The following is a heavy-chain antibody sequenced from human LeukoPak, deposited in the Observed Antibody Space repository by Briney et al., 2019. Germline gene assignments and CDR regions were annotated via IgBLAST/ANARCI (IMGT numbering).Heavy chain of an antibody. V-gene: IGHV3-74*01. CDR3: ARDTSFDIRVAASPFDY. Sequence: GGSLRLSCAASGFTFSSYWMHWVRQAPGKGLVWVSRINSDGSSTSYADSVRGRFSISRDNAKNTLYLQMNSLRAEDTAVYYCARDTSFDIRVAASPFDYWGREPWSPSPQ. CDR2: INSDGSST. CDR1: GFTFSSYW. D-gene: IGHD6-6*01. J-gene: IGHJ4*02.